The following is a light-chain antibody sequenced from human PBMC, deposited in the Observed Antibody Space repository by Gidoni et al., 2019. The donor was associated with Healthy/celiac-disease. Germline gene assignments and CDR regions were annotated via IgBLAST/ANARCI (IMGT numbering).Light chain of an antibody. CDR3: QQLNSYQIT. CDR1: QGISSY. CDR2: AAS. Sequence: IQLTQSPSSLSASVGDRVTLTCRASQGISSYLAWYQQKPGKAPKLLIYAASTLQSGVPSRFSGSGSGTDFTLTISSLQPEDFATYYCQQLNSYQITFGQGTRLEIK. V-gene: IGKV1-9*01. J-gene: IGKJ5*01.